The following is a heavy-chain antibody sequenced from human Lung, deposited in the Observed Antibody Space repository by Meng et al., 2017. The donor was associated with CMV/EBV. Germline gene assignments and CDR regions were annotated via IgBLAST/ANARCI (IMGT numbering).Heavy chain of an antibody. D-gene: IGHD3-3*01. CDR1: GFTFSSYW. CDR2: IKQDGSEK. CDR3: ARDQRPEYYDFWSGYLGKGGYYGRDV. V-gene: IGHV3-7*01. Sequence: GGSLRLXCAASGFTFSSYWMSWVRQAPGKGLEWVANIKQDGSEKYYVDSVKGRFTISRDNAKNSLYLQMNSLRAEDTAVYYCARDQRPEYYDFWSGYLGKGGYYGRDVWXQGTXVTVSS. J-gene: IGHJ6*02.